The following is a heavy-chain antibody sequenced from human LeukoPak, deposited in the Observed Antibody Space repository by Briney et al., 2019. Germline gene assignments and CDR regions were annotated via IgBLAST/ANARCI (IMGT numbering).Heavy chain of an antibody. Sequence: SGGSLRLSCAASGFTFSSYGTHWVRQAPGKGLEWVAVISYDGSNKYYADSVKGRFTISRDNSKNTLYLQMNSLRAEDTAVYYCAKDRFHDYGANWYFDLWGRGTLVTVSS. D-gene: IGHD4-17*01. V-gene: IGHV3-30*18. J-gene: IGHJ2*01. CDR2: ISYDGSNK. CDR1: GFTFSSYG. CDR3: AKDRFHDYGANWYFDL.